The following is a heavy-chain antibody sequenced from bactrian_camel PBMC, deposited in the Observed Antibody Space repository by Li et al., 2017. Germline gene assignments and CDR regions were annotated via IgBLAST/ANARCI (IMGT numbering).Heavy chain of an antibody. Sequence: DVQLVESGGGSVQTGGSLELSCTASGYAYCMAWFRQAPGKEREWVSSIDSDGSASYADSAKGRFTISRDDTETKVFLQMNNVRSEDTALYYCAKAFGDGWWNRFEQAIPGYWGRGPRSPSP. CDR2: IDSDGSA. V-gene: IGHV3S10*01. D-gene: IGHD7*01. CDR1: GYAYC. J-gene: IGHJ4*01.